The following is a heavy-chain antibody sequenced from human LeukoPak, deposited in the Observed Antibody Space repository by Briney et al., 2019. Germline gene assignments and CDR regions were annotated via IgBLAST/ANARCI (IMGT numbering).Heavy chain of an antibody. D-gene: IGHD2-2*01. Sequence: SETLSLTCTVSGGSISSYYWSWIRQPAGKGLEWIGRIYTSGSTNYNPSLKSRVTMSVDTSKNQFSLKLSSVTAADTAVYYCARGPFLRSTSSGPDHYYYYGMDVWGQGTTVTVSS. CDR1: GGSISSYY. V-gene: IGHV4-4*07. CDR3: ARGPFLRSTSSGPDHYYYYGMDV. CDR2: IYTSGST. J-gene: IGHJ6*02.